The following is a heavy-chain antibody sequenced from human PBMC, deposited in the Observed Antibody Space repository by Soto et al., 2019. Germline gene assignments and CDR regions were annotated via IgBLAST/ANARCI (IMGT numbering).Heavy chain of an antibody. V-gene: IGHV3-23*01. D-gene: IGHD4-17*01. CDR1: GFTFSSYA. J-gene: IGHJ6*03. Sequence: EVQQLESGGGLVQPGGSLRLSCAASGFTFSSYAMSWVRQAPGKGLEWVSAISGSGGSTYYADSVKGRFTTYRDNSKNTQYLQMNSLRAEDTAVYYCAKVSTVKGPDYYYMDVWGKGTTVTLSS. CDR3: AKVSTVKGPDYYYMDV. CDR2: ISGSGGST.